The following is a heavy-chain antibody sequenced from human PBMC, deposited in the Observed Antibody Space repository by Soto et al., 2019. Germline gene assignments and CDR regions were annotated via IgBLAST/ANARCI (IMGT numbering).Heavy chain of an antibody. V-gene: IGHV3-74*01. Sequence: GGSLRLSCAASGFTFSSYWMHWVRQAPGKGLVWVSRINSDGSSTSYADSVKGRFTISRDNAKNTLYLQMNSLRAEDTAVYYCARDTEDIVVVPAANYYYYYYMDVWGKGTTVTVSS. CDR3: ARDTEDIVVVPAANYYYYYYMDV. CDR2: INSDGSST. J-gene: IGHJ6*03. CDR1: GFTFSSYW. D-gene: IGHD2-2*01.